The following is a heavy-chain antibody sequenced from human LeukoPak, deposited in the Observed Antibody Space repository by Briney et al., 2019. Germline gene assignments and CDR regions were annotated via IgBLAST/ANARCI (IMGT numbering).Heavy chain of an antibody. CDR3: ASSSSPYSGSYDY. CDR2: VYYTGYT. CDR1: AGSISTYY. Sequence: SETLSLTCTVSAGSISTYYWTWIRQPPGKGLEWIGCVYYTGYTAYKSSLTSRVTISLDTPKNQFSLRLSSVTAADTAVYYCASSSSPYSGSYDYWGQGTLVTVSS. D-gene: IGHD1-26*01. J-gene: IGHJ4*02. V-gene: IGHV4-59*08.